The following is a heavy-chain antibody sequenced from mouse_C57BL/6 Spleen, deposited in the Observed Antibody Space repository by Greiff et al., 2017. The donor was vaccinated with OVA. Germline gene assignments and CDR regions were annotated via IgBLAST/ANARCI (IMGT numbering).Heavy chain of an antibody. CDR3: TRDGPLYGSSYDWFAY. CDR2: ISSGGDYI. Sequence: EVHLVESGEGLVKPGGSLKLSCAASGFTFSSYAMSWVRQTPEKRLEWVAYISSGGDYIYYADTVKGRFTISRDNARNTLYLQMSSLKSEDTAMYYCTRDGPLYGSSYDWFAYWGQGTLVTVSA. D-gene: IGHD1-1*01. J-gene: IGHJ3*01. CDR1: GFTFSSYA. V-gene: IGHV5-9-1*02.